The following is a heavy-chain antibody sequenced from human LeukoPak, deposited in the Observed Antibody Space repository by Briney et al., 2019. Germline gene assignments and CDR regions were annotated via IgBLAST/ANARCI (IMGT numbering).Heavy chain of an antibody. CDR3: AIRLAAAGISAFDI. CDR1: GYSFTSYW. D-gene: IGHD6-13*01. CDR2: IYPGDSDI. J-gene: IGHJ3*02. Sequence: GESLKISCKGSGYSFTSYWIGWVRQMPGKGLEWMGIIYPGDSDIRYSPSFQGQVTISADKSINTAYLQWSSLKASDTAMYYCAIRLAAAGISAFDIWGQGTMVTVSS. V-gene: IGHV5-51*01.